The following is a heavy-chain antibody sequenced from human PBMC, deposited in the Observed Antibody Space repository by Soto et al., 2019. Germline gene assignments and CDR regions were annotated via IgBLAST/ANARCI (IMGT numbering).Heavy chain of an antibody. V-gene: IGHV3-74*01. CDR3: AHSPFAYYDILTGPDV. D-gene: IGHD3-9*01. CDR1: VFTFRSFW. J-gene: IGHJ6*02. CDR2: INSDGSRT. Sequence: LRLSWAVSVFTFRSFWMHCVRQAPLKGLVWVSRINSDGSRTSYVDSVKSRLTITKDTSKNQVVLTMTNMDPVDTATYYCAHSPFAYYDILTGPDVWGQGTTVTVSS.